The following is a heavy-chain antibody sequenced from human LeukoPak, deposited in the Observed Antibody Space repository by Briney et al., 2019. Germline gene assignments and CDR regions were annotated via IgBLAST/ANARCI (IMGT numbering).Heavy chain of an antibody. Sequence: PGGSLRLSCAASGFTFSSCGMSWVRQAPGKGLEWVSAISGSGGSTYYADSVKGRFTISRDNSKNTLYLQMNSLRAEDTAVYYCAKLYYYDSSGAFDIWGQGTMVTVSS. CDR1: GFTFSSCG. CDR3: AKLYYYDSSGAFDI. D-gene: IGHD3-22*01. V-gene: IGHV3-23*01. J-gene: IGHJ3*02. CDR2: ISGSGGST.